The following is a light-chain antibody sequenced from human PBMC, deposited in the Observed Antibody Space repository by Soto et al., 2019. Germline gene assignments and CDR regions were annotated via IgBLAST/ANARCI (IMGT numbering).Light chain of an antibody. V-gene: IGKV1-5*01. CDR3: QQCYIYWT. CDR2: DAS. CDR1: QTINNC. Sequence: DVQMTQSPSSLSASVVDAFTSTFRASQTINNCLAWYQQKPGKAPKLLISDASSLEPGVPSRFSGSGSGTEFTLSINSLQPDDFATYYCQQCYIYWTFGQGTRLEI. J-gene: IGKJ5*01.